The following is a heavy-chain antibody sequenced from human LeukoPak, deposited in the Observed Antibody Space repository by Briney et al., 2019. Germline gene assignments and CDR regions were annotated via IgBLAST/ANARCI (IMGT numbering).Heavy chain of an antibody. J-gene: IGHJ4*02. Sequence: SETLSLTCAVYGGSFSGYYWSWIRQPPGKGLEWIGEINHSGSTNYNPSLKSRVTISVDTSKNQFSQKLSSVTAADTAVYYCASGALRFFDYWGQGTLVTVSS. V-gene: IGHV4-34*01. D-gene: IGHD5-12*01. CDR3: ASGALRFFDY. CDR2: INHSGST. CDR1: GGSFSGYY.